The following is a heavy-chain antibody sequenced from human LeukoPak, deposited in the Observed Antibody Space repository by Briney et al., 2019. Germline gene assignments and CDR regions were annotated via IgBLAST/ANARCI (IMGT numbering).Heavy chain of an antibody. Sequence: PGGSLRLSCAASGFTFNTYAMSWVRQAPGKGLEWVAVISFDGSNKYSADSVKGRFTVSRDNSKNTLYLQMNSLRAEDTAVYYCAKGHRTVRGVPFDYWGQGTLVTVSS. D-gene: IGHD3-10*01. CDR3: AKGHRTVRGVPFDY. CDR1: GFTFNTYA. CDR2: ISFDGSNK. V-gene: IGHV3-30*18. J-gene: IGHJ4*02.